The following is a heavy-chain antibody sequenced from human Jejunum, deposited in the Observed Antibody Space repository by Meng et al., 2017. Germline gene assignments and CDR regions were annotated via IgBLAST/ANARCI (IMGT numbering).Heavy chain of an antibody. V-gene: IGHV4-31*01. J-gene: IGHJ2*01. D-gene: IGHD1-1*01. Sequence: DPAPVLVNPSQTLSLTGTVSGASMSSGNYYWTWIRQHPGKGLEWIGYIYYSGSTYYNPSLQSLVTISIDMSENQFSLKLTSVTAADTAVYYCARVNWTSSYWYFDLWGRGTLVTVSS. CDR1: GASMSSGNYY. CDR3: ARVNWTSSYWYFDL. CDR2: IYYSGST.